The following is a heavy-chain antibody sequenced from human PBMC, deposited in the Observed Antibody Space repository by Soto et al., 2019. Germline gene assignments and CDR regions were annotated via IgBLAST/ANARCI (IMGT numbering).Heavy chain of an antibody. J-gene: IGHJ6*02. CDR2: ISYDGSNK. CDR3: WRDFRMGVYGDHVVYWYYGMDV. CDR1: GFTFSSYS. V-gene: IGHV3-30-3*01. Sequence: GGSLRLSCAASGFTFSSYSIHWVRQAPCKGLEWVAVISYDGSNKYYADSVKGRFTISRDNSKNTLYLQMNSLRAEDTAVYYCWRDFRMGVYGDHVVYWYYGMDVWGQGTTVPVSS. D-gene: IGHD4-17*01.